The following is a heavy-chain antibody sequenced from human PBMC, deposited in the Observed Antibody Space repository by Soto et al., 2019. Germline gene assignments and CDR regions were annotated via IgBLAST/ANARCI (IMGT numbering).Heavy chain of an antibody. Sequence: ASLKVSCKASGYTFTSYGISWVRQAPGQGLEWMGWISAYNGNTNYAQKLQGRVTMTTDTCTSTAYMELRSLRYDDTAVYYCARRYCSGGSCYFDYYYMDVWGKGTTVTVSS. CDR1: GYTFTSYG. CDR3: ARRYCSGGSCYFDYYYMDV. V-gene: IGHV1-18*01. CDR2: ISAYNGNT. D-gene: IGHD2-15*01. J-gene: IGHJ6*03.